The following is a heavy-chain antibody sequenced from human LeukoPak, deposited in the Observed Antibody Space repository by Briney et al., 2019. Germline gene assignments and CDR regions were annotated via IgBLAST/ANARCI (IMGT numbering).Heavy chain of an antibody. Sequence: SETLSLTCTVSGGSISSSSYYWSWIRQPPGKGLEWIGSIYYSGSTYYNPSLKSRVTIAVDTSKNQFSLKLSSATAADTAVYYCARDGDAFDIWGQGTMVTVSS. V-gene: IGHV4-39*01. J-gene: IGHJ3*02. CDR1: GGSISSSSYY. CDR2: IYYSGST. CDR3: ARDGDAFDI.